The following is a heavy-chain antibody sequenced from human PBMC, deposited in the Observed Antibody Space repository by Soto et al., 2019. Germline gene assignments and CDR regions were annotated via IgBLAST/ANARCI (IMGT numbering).Heavy chain of an antibody. CDR2: IIPIFGTA. V-gene: IGHV1-69*06. J-gene: IGHJ5*02. CDR1: GGTFSSYA. CDR3: ARHPEAFTIAAAGTGWFDP. Sequence: SVKVSCKSSGGTFSSYAISWVRQAPGQGLEWMGGIIPIFGTANYAQKFQGRVTITADKSTSTAYMELSSLRSEDTAVYYCARHPEAFTIAAAGTGWFDPWGQGTLVTVSS. D-gene: IGHD6-13*01.